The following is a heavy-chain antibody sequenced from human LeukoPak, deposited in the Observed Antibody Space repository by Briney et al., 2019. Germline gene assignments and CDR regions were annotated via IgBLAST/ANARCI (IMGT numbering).Heavy chain of an antibody. V-gene: IGHV3-48*03. CDR1: GFTFSNYE. D-gene: IGHD2-8*02. J-gene: IGHJ4*02. CDR2: ISSTGTTM. CDR3: ARVLFLGQVDY. Sequence: GGFLRLSCAASGFTFSNYEMNWVRQAPGKGLEWVSYISSTGTTMYYADSVKGRFTISRDNAKNSLYLLMDSLRADDTAVYHCARVLFLGQVDYWGQGTLLTVSS.